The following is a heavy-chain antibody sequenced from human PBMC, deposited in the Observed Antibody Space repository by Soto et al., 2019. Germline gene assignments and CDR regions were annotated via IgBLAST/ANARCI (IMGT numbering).Heavy chain of an antibody. V-gene: IGHV3-30-3*01. CDR3: ATGSSWHPDY. Sequence: GGSLRLSCAASGCTFSSYAMRLVRQATGKGLEWVAVISYDGSNKYYADSVKGRFTISRDNSKNTLYLQMNSLRAEDTAVYYCATGSSWHPDYWGQGTLVTVS. CDR1: GCTFSSYA. CDR2: ISYDGSNK. J-gene: IGHJ4*02. D-gene: IGHD6-13*01.